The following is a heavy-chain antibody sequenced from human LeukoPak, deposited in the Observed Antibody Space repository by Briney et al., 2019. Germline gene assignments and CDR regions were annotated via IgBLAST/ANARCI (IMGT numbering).Heavy chain of an antibody. CDR1: GGSISSYC. Sequence: PSETLSLTCTVSGGSISSYCWSWIRQPPGKGLEWIGYIYYSGSTNYNPSLKSRVTISVDTSKNQFSLKLSSVTAADTAVYYCARHYGSGSYYLDYWGQGTLVTVSS. CDR2: IYYSGST. CDR3: ARHYGSGSYYLDY. D-gene: IGHD3-10*01. V-gene: IGHV4-59*08. J-gene: IGHJ4*02.